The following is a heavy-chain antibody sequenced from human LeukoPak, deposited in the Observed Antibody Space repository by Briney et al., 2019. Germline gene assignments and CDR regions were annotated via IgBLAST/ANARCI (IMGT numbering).Heavy chain of an antibody. CDR3: ARDRRYYYGSGSYLDY. CDR2: TYYRSKWYN. J-gene: IGHJ4*02. Sequence: SQTLSLTCAISGDSVSSNSAAWNWIRQSPSRGLEWLGRTYYRSKWYNDYAVSVKSRITINPDTSKNQFSLQLNSVTPEGTAVYYCARDRRYYYGSGSYLDYWGQGTLVTVSS. D-gene: IGHD3-10*01. CDR1: GDSVSSNSAA. V-gene: IGHV6-1*01.